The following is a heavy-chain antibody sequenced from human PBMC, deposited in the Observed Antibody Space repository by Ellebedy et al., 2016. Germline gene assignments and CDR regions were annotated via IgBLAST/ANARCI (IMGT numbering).Heavy chain of an antibody. Sequence: GESLKISXAASGFTFSSYAMAWVRQAPGKGLEWVSTISGLSSSTFYADSVKGRFTISRDNSKRTLSLQMNRLRAEDTAVYYCAKAVLELHAFDIWGQGTLVTVSS. CDR3: AKAVLELHAFDI. CDR1: GFTFSSYA. CDR2: ISGLSSST. D-gene: IGHD2-8*02. V-gene: IGHV3-23*01. J-gene: IGHJ3*02.